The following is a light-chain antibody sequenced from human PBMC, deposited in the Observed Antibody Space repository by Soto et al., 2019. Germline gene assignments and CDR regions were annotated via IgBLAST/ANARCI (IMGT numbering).Light chain of an antibody. CDR1: SSDVGGYNY. V-gene: IGLV2-14*01. CDR2: EVS. Sequence: QSALTQPASVSGSPGQSITISCTGKSSDVGGYNYVSWYQQHPGKAPKVMIYEVSNRPSGVSNRFSGSKSGNTASLTISGLQAEDEADYYCSSYTSTNTVVFGGGTKLTVL. J-gene: IGLJ2*01. CDR3: SSYTSTNTVV.